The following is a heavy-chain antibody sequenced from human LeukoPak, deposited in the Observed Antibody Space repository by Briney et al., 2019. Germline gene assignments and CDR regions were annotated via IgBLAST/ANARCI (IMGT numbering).Heavy chain of an antibody. Sequence: GGSLRLSCAASGFTFSSYGMHWVRQAPGKGLGWVAVISYDGSNKYYADSVKGRFTISRDNSKNTLYVQMNSLRAEDTAVYYCAKELVNTVTTPNYYYYGMDVWGQGTTVTVSS. CDR2: ISYDGSNK. V-gene: IGHV3-30*18. CDR1: GFTFSSYG. J-gene: IGHJ6*02. CDR3: AKELVNTVTTPNYYYYGMDV. D-gene: IGHD4-17*01.